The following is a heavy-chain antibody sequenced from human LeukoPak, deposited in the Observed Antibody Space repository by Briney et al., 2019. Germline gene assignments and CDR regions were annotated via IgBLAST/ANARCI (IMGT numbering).Heavy chain of an antibody. J-gene: IGHJ4*02. Sequence: GASVKVSCKASGYTFTGYYMHWVRQAPGQGLEWMGWINPNSGGTNYAQKFQGRVTMTRDTSISTAYIELSGLRSDDTAVYYCASWVDIAAAGTDDYWGQGTLVTVSS. CDR3: ASWVDIAAAGTDDY. V-gene: IGHV1-2*02. D-gene: IGHD6-13*01. CDR1: GYTFTGYY. CDR2: INPNSGGT.